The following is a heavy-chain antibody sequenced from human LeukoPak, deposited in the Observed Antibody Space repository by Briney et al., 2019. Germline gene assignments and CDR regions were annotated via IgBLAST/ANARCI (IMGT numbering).Heavy chain of an antibody. Sequence: GGSLRLSCAAAGFTFSSYWMHWVRQAPGKGLVWVSRIKSDGSTTTYADSVKGRFTISRDNAKNTLYLQMNSLRAEDTAVYYCARVVDTHFDYWGQGTLVTVSS. J-gene: IGHJ4*02. V-gene: IGHV3-74*01. D-gene: IGHD5-18*01. CDR1: GFTFSSYW. CDR3: ARVVDTHFDY. CDR2: IKSDGSTT.